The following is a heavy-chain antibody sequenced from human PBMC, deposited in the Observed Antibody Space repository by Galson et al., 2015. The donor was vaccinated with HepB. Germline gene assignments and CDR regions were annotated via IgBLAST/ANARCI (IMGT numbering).Heavy chain of an antibody. CDR2: ISGGGSGT. V-gene: IGHV3-23*01. D-gene: IGHD2-21*02. J-gene: IGHJ3*01. CDR1: GFTFSNSA. Sequence: SLRLSCAASGFTFSNSAMSWVRQAPGEGLEWVSSISGGGSGTSYADCVKGRFTVSRDNSRNTLYLQMNSLRVEDTAVYYCTKNAGSDGRDDAFDFWGQGTMVTVSS. CDR3: TKNAGSDGRDDAFDF.